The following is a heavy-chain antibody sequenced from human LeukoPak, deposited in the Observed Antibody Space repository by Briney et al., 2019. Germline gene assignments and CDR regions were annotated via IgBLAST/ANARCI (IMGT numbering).Heavy chain of an antibody. J-gene: IGHJ4*02. D-gene: IGHD3-22*01. CDR1: GYTFTSYS. CDR3: ARAVPGYYYDSSGYKLDY. V-gene: IGHV1-18*01. Sequence: ASVKVSCKASGYTFTSYSISWVRQAPGQGLEWMGWISAYNGNTNYAQKLQGRVTMTTDTSTSTAYMELRSLRSDDTAVYYCARAVPGYYYDSSGYKLDYWGQGTLVTVSS. CDR2: ISAYNGNT.